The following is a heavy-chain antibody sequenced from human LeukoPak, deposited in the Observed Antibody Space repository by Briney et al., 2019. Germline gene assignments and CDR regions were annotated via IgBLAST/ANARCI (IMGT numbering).Heavy chain of an antibody. D-gene: IGHD4-17*01. CDR1: GYTFTSYT. CDR3: ARGYTKDMTSVTHFDY. J-gene: IGHJ4*02. Sequence: ASVKVSCKASGYTFTSYTMNWVRQAPGQGLEWMGWINTNTGNPTHAQGFTGRFVFSLETSVSTAYLQISSLNAEDTAVYYCARGYTKDMTSVTHFDYWGQGTLVTVSS. CDR2: INTNTGNP. V-gene: IGHV7-4-1*02.